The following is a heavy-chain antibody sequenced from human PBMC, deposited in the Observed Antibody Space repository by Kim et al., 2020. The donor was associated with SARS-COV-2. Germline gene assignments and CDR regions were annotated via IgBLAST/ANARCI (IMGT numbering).Heavy chain of an antibody. Sequence: SVKVSCKASGGTLSNYAISWVRQAPGQGLEWMGGIIPIFGTANYAQKFQGRVTITADESTSTAYMELSSLRSEDTAVYYCARSGYSSSPRYYYGMDVWGQGTTVTVSS. CDR1: GGTLSNYA. V-gene: IGHV1-69*13. CDR3: ARSGYSSSPRYYYGMDV. J-gene: IGHJ6*02. CDR2: IIPIFGTA. D-gene: IGHD6-13*01.